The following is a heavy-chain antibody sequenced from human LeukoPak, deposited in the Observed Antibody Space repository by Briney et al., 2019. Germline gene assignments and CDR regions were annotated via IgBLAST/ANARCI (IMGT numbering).Heavy chain of an antibody. Sequence: GGSLRLSCTASRFTFSDYSMNWVRQAPGKGLEWVSYINPDSRTIYYADSVKGRFTISRDNAKNSLYLQMNSLRAEDTAVYYCARGPQKRWLQFSFFDYWGQGTLVTVSS. J-gene: IGHJ4*02. CDR2: INPDSRTI. D-gene: IGHD5-24*01. CDR1: RFTFSDYS. V-gene: IGHV3-48*04. CDR3: ARGPQKRWLQFSFFDY.